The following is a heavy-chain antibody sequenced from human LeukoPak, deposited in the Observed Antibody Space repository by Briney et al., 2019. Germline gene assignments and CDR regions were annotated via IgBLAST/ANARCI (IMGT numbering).Heavy chain of an antibody. CDR1: GGSISSYY. CDR2: IYYSGST. CDR3: ARVNEDIVVVPADNDAFDI. D-gene: IGHD2-2*01. V-gene: IGHV4-59*01. Sequence: SETLSLTCTVSGGSISSYYRSWIRQPPGKGLEWIGYIYYSGSTNYNPSLKSRVTISVDTSKNQFSLKLSSVTAADTAVYYCARVNEDIVVVPADNDAFDIWGQGTMVTVSS. J-gene: IGHJ3*02.